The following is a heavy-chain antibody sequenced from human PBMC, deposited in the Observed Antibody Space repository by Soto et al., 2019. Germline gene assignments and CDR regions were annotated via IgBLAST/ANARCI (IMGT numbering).Heavy chain of an antibody. Sequence: ASGKVSCKASGYTFTSYGIIWVRQAPGQGLEWMGWISAYNGNTNYAQKLQGRVTMTTDTSTSTAYMELRSLRSDDTAVYYCARYSSGWYYFDYWGQGTLVTVSS. D-gene: IGHD6-19*01. CDR1: GYTFTSYG. CDR3: ARYSSGWYYFDY. J-gene: IGHJ4*02. CDR2: ISAYNGNT. V-gene: IGHV1-18*01.